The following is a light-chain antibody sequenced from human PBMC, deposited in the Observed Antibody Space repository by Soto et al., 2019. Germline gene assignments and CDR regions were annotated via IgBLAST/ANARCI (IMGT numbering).Light chain of an antibody. J-gene: IGKJ2*01. CDR2: DAS. CDR1: QSVSSY. CDR3: QQRSNWPPPMYT. V-gene: IGKV3-11*01. Sequence: EIVLTQSPATLSLSPGERATLSCRASQSVSSYLAWYQQKPGQAPRLLIYDASNRATGSPARFSGSGSGTDFTLTISRLEPEDFAVYYCQQRSNWPPPMYTFGQGTKLEIK.